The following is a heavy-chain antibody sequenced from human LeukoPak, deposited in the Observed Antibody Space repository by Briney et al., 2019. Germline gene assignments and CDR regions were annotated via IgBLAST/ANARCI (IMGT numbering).Heavy chain of an antibody. Sequence: PGRSLRLSCTASGFTFGDYAMSWFRQAPGKGLEWVGFIRSKAYGGTTEYAASVKGRFTISRDDSKSIAYLQMNSLKTEDTAVYYCTGDYGGNFSLDYWGQGTLVTVSS. D-gene: IGHD4-23*01. V-gene: IGHV3-49*03. CDR2: IRSKAYGGTT. CDR3: TGDYGGNFSLDY. J-gene: IGHJ4*02. CDR1: GFTFGDYA.